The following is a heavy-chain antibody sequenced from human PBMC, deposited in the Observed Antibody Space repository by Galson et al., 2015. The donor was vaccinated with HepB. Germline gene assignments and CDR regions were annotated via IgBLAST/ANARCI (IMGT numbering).Heavy chain of an antibody. Sequence: LSLTCTVSGGSISSYYWSWIRQPPGKGLEWIGYIYHSGSTNYNPSLKSRVTISVDTSKNQFSLKLSSVTAADTAVYYCARHWSDDFWSGAEHLGYYYYGMDVWGQGTTVTVSS. D-gene: IGHD3-3*01. CDR1: GGSISSYY. J-gene: IGHJ6*02. CDR3: ARHWSDDFWSGAEHLGYYYYGMDV. CDR2: IYHSGST. V-gene: IGHV4-59*08.